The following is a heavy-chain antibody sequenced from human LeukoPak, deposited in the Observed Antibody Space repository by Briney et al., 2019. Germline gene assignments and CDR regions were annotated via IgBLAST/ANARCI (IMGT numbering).Heavy chain of an antibody. V-gene: IGHV4-38-2*02. J-gene: IGHJ3*02. CDR2: IYYSGST. CDR1: GYSISSSYY. CDR3: AKGGRFSSGWYKGTLGAFDI. D-gene: IGHD6-19*01. Sequence: SETLSLTCSVSGYSISSSYYWGWIRQPPGKGLEWIGSIYYSGSTYYNPSLKSRVTISVDTSKNQFSLKLSSVTAADTAVYYCAKGGRFSSGWYKGTLGAFDIWGQGTMVTVSS.